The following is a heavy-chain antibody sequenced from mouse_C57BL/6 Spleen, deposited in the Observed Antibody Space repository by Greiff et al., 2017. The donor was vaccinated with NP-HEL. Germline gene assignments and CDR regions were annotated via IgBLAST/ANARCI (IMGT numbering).Heavy chain of an antibody. D-gene: IGHD1-2*01. V-gene: IGHV1-20*01. Sequence: VQLQQSGPELVKPGDSVKISCKASGYSFTGYFMHWVLQSHGKSLEWIGRINPYNGDTFYNQKFKGKATLTVDKSSSTAHMELRSLTSEDSAVYYCARGDYGRAYYFDYWGQGTTLTVSS. CDR2: INPYNGDT. CDR3: ARGDYGRAYYFDY. J-gene: IGHJ2*01. CDR1: GYSFTGYF.